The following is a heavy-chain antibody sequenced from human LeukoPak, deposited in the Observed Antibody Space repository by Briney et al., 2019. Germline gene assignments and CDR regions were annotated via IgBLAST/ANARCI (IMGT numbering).Heavy chain of an antibody. CDR2: ISYDGSNK. CDR1: GFTFSSYG. J-gene: IGHJ4*02. D-gene: IGHD6-13*01. V-gene: IGHV3-30*03. Sequence: PGGSLRLSCAASGFTFSSYGMHWVRQAPGKGLEWVAVISYDGSNKYYADSVKGRFTISRDNAKNSLYLQMNSLRAEDTAVYYCARGIAAAGTALDYWGQGTLVTVSS. CDR3: ARGIAAAGTALDY.